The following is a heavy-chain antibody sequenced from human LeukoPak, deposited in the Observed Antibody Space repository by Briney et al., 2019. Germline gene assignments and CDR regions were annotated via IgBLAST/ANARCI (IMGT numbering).Heavy chain of an antibody. CDR1: GGTFSSYA. V-gene: IGHV1-69*13. D-gene: IGHD6-19*01. CDR2: IIPIFGTA. J-gene: IGHJ6*02. CDR3: ASTIAVAGTDYYGMDV. Sequence: SVKVSCKASGGTFSSYAISWVRQAPGQGLEWMGGIIPIFGTANYAQKFQGRVTITADESTSTAYMELSSLRSEDTAVYYCASTIAVAGTDYYGMDVWGQGTTVTVSS.